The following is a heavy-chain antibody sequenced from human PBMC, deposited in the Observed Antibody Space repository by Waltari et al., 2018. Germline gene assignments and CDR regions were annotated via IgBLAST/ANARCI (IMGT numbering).Heavy chain of an antibody. V-gene: IGHV3-30-3*01. Sequence: QVQLVESGGGVVQPGRSLRLSCAASGFTFSSYAMHWVRQAPGKGLEWVAVISYDGSNKYYADSVKGRFTISRDNSKTTLYLQMNSLRAEDTAVYYCARSFRGIGFDYWGQGTLVTVSS. CDR3: ARSFRGIGFDY. CDR1: GFTFSSYA. J-gene: IGHJ4*02. CDR2: ISYDGSNK.